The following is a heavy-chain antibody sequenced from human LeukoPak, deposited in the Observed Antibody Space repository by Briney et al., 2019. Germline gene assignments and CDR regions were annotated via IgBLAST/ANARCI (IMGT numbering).Heavy chain of an antibody. CDR3: ARAWSLDY. Sequence: GESLKISCKGSGYSFTTYWIGWVRQMPGKGLEWVGFINPTDSDATCSPSFQGQVIISADKSISTAYLQWSSLKASDTAMYYCARAWSLDYWGQGTLVTVSS. J-gene: IGHJ4*02. V-gene: IGHV5-51*01. CDR2: INPTDSDA. CDR1: GYSFTTYW. D-gene: IGHD2-15*01.